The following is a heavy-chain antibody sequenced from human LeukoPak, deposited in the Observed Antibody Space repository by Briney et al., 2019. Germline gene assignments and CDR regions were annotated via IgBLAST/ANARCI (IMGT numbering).Heavy chain of an antibody. CDR1: GGSISGGSYY. J-gene: IGHJ4*02. Sequence: PLETLSLTCTVSGGSISGGSYYCSWIRQPPGKGLEWIGEINHSGSTNYNPSLKSRVTISVDTSKNQFSLKLSSVTAADTAVYYCARRRNRGWFDYWGQGTLVTVSS. V-gene: IGHV4-34*01. CDR2: INHSGST. CDR3: ARRRNRGWFDY. D-gene: IGHD6-19*01.